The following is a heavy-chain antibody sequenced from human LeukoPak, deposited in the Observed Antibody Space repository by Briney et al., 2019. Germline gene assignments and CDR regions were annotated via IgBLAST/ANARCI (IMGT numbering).Heavy chain of an antibody. CDR2: ISSSSSYI. CDR1: GFTFSSYS. V-gene: IGHV3-21*01. D-gene: IGHD3-3*01. J-gene: IGHJ3*02. CDR3: ARALDYDFWSGARGSSAFDI. Sequence: GGSLRLSCAASGFTFSSYSMNWVRQAPGEGLEWVSSISSSSSYIYYADSVKGRFTISRDNAKNSLYLQMNSLRAEDTAVYYCARALDYDFWSGARGSSAFDIWGQGTMVTVSS.